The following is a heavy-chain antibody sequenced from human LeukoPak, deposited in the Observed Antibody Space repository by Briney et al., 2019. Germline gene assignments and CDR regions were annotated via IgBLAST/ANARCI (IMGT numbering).Heavy chain of an antibody. D-gene: IGHD3-10*01. Sequence: SETLSLTCAVYDGSFSAYYWSWIRQPPGKGLEWIGEINHSGSTNYNPSLKSRVTMSVDTSKNQFSLKLSSVTAADTAVYYRARDGYTMVRGVIVDYYYYYMDVWGKGTTVTISS. CDR1: DGSFSAYY. J-gene: IGHJ6*03. V-gene: IGHV4-34*01. CDR3: ARDGYTMVRGVIVDYYYYYMDV. CDR2: INHSGST.